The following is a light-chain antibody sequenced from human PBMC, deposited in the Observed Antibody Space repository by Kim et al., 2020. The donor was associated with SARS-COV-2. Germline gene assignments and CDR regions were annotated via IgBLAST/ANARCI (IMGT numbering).Light chain of an antibody. CDR3: EAWDTNTRV. Sequence: SSVKRTCTLNSGHSSNIIAWHQQQPGKAPRYLMKLEGSGSYNKGSGVPDRFSGSSSGAARYLTISNLQSEDEADYYCEAWDTNTRVFGGGTQLTVL. CDR2: LEGSGSY. CDR1: SGHSSNI. J-gene: IGLJ3*02. V-gene: IGLV4-60*03.